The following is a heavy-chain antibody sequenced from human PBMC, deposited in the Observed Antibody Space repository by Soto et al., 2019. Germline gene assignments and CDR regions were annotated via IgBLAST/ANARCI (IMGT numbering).Heavy chain of an antibody. V-gene: IGHV3-21*05. CDR3: ARVGAYFGEFDYFDY. D-gene: IGHD3-10*01. Sequence: EVQLVESGGGLVQPGGSLRLSCAASGFTFSSYSMNWVRQAPGKGLEWVSYISRNSDYTYYSDSVKGRFIISRDNARTSVYLHMNSLRGEDTAVYFCARVGAYFGEFDYFDYWGRGALVTVSS. CDR2: ISRNSDYT. J-gene: IGHJ4*02. CDR1: GFTFSSYS.